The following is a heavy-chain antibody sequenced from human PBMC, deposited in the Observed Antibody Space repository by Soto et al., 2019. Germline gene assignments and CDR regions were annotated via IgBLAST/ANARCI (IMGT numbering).Heavy chain of an antibody. CDR3: ARENYYGSGSSLASFDY. CDR1: GGTFSSYA. D-gene: IGHD3-10*01. Sequence: GASVKVSCKASGGTFSSYAISWVRQAPGQGLEWMGGIIPIFGTANYAQKFQGRVTITADESTSTAYMELSSLRSEDTAVYYCARENYYGSGSSLASFDYWGQGTLVTVSS. J-gene: IGHJ4*02. V-gene: IGHV1-69*13. CDR2: IIPIFGTA.